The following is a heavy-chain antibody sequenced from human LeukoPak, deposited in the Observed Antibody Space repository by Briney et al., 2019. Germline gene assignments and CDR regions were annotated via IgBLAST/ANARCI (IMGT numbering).Heavy chain of an antibody. D-gene: IGHD5-24*01. V-gene: IGHV3-30*18. CDR1: GFTFSSYG. CDR3: AKAPAMAYFDY. J-gene: IGHJ4*02. Sequence: PGGSLRLSCAASGFTFSSYGMHWVRQAPGKGLEWVAVISYDGCNKYYADSVKGRFTISRDNSKNTLYLQMNSLRAEDTAVYYCAKAPAMAYFDYWGQGTLVTVSS. CDR2: ISYDGCNK.